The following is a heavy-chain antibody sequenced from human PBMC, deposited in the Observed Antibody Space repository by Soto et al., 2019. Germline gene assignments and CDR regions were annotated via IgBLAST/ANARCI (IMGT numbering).Heavy chain of an antibody. CDR3: ARVRPVLRYFDWLLRYYYGIDV. J-gene: IGHJ6*02. CDR2: IIPIFGTA. Sequence: SVKVSCKASGGTFSSYAISWVRQAPGQGLEWMGGIIPIFGTANYAQKFQGRVTITADESTSTAYMELSSLRSEDTALYYCARVRPVLRYFDWLLRYYYGIDVWGQGTTVTVSS. CDR1: GGTFSSYA. D-gene: IGHD3-9*01. V-gene: IGHV1-69*13.